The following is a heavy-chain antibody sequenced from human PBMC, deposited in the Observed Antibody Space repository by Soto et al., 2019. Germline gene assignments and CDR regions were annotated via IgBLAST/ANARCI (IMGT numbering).Heavy chain of an antibody. CDR1: GGSFSGYY. Sequence: SETLSLTCAVYGGSFSGYYWSWIRQPPGKGLEWIGEINHSGSTNYNPSLKSRVTISVDTSKNQFSLKLSSVTAADTAVYYCARSYGAPCDYWGQGTLVTVSS. D-gene: IGHD3-10*01. CDR2: INHSGST. CDR3: ARSYGAPCDY. V-gene: IGHV4-34*01. J-gene: IGHJ4*02.